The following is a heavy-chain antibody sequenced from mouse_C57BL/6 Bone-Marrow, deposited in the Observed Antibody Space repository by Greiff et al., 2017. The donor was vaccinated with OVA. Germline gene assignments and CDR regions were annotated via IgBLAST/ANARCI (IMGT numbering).Heavy chain of an antibody. CDR3: ARKGTTPRYWYFDV. J-gene: IGHJ1*03. Sequence: EVQLQQSGPELVKPGASVKISCKASGYTFTDYYMNWVKQSHGKSLEWIGDINPNNGGTSYNQKFKGKATLTVDKSSSTAYMELRSLTSEDSAVYYCARKGTTPRYWYFDVWGTGTTVTVSS. V-gene: IGHV1-26*01. D-gene: IGHD1-1*01. CDR1: GYTFTDYY. CDR2: INPNNGGT.